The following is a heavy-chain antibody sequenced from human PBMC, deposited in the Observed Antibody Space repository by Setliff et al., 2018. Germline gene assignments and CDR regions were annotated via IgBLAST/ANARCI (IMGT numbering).Heavy chain of an antibody. D-gene: IGHD1-26*01. Sequence: TGGSLRLSCVTSGFTFSTYWMHWVRQAPGQGLVWVARISTDGSSITYADSVKGRFTISRDNARNTLYLQMNSLTAEDTAVYYCARVGSKPQLGWFDPWGLGTLVTVSS. CDR1: GFTFSTYW. CDR3: ARVGSKPQLGWFDP. CDR2: ISTDGSSI. V-gene: IGHV3-74*03. J-gene: IGHJ5*02.